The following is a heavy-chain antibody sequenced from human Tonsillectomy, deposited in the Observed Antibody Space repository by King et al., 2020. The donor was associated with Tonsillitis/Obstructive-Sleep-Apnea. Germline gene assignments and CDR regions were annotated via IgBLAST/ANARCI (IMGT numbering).Heavy chain of an antibody. Sequence: VQLVESGGGLVQPGGSLRLSCATSGFTFSTSWLSWVRQAPGKGLDWVANIKQDGSEKYFVDSVKGRFTIHCDNAKNSLYLQNNSLGTEDTSVYYCARDVRGGGDFWGQGTLVTVSS. CDR2: IKQDGSEK. D-gene: IGHD3-16*01. CDR1: GFTFSTSW. J-gene: IGHJ4*02. V-gene: IGHV3-7*04. CDR3: ARDVRGGGDF.